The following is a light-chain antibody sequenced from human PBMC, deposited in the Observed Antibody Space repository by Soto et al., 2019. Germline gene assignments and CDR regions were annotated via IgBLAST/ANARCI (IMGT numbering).Light chain of an antibody. CDR2: GAS. Sequence: EIVLTQSPGTLSLSPGERATLSCRASQSVSSNYLAWYQQKPGQAPRLLIYGASSRATGIPDRFSGSGSGTDFTLTISRLEPEDFAVYYCQQYGNSPLTFGGGTKVEIQ. CDR3: QQYGNSPLT. V-gene: IGKV3-20*01. J-gene: IGKJ4*01. CDR1: QSVSSNY.